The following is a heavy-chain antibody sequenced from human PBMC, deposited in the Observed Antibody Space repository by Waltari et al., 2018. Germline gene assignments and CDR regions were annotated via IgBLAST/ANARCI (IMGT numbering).Heavy chain of an antibody. CDR1: GGSISSGGYS. V-gene: IGHV4-30-2*01. D-gene: IGHD1-26*01. J-gene: IGHJ4*02. CDR3: ARAGLLPRAFDY. CDR2: IYHSGST. Sequence: QLQLQESGSGLEKPSQTLSLTCAVSGGSISSGGYSWSWIRQPPGKGLEWIGYIYHSGSTYYNPSHKSRVTISVDRSKNQFSLKLSSVTAADTAVYYCARAGLLPRAFDYWGQGTLVTVSS.